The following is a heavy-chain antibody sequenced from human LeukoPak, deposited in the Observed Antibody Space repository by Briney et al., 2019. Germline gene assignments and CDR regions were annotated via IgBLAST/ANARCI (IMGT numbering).Heavy chain of an antibody. Sequence: SVKVSCKASGGTFSNYAFSWVRQTPGQGLEWMGRIIPIFGTAIYAQKFQDRVTITADKSTNTAYVELSSLTFVDTAMYYCARGDSTLKWLDPWGQGTLVTVSS. V-gene: IGHV1-69*06. CDR2: IIPIFGTA. CDR3: ARGDSTLKWLDP. D-gene: IGHD6-13*01. CDR1: GGTFSNYA. J-gene: IGHJ5*02.